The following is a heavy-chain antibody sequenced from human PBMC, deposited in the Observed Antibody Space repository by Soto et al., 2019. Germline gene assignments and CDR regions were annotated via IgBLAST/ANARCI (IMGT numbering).Heavy chain of an antibody. J-gene: IGHJ5*02. D-gene: IGHD3-10*01. V-gene: IGHV4-34*01. CDR2: INHSGST. Sequence: SETLSLTCAVYGGSFSGYYWSWIRQPPGKGLEWIGEINHSGSTNYNPSLKSRVTISVDTSKNQFSLKLSSVTAADTAVYYCARGLVRGVFRDWFDPWGQGTLVTVSS. CDR1: GGSFSGYY. CDR3: ARGLVRGVFRDWFDP.